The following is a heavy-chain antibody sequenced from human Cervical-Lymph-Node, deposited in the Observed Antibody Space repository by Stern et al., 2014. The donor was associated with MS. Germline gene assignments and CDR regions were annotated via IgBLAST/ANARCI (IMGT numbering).Heavy chain of an antibody. J-gene: IGHJ4*02. Sequence: VQLLDSGAEVKKPGASVKVSCKASGYTFTNYGISWVRQAPGQGLEWMGWISAYSGLTNYAQKLQGRVTMTTDTSTSTAYMELRSLRSDDTAVYYCARDTVDYGDPVDYWGQGTLVTVSS. CDR3: ARDTVDYGDPVDY. V-gene: IGHV1-18*01. CDR1: GYTFTNYG. CDR2: ISAYSGLT. D-gene: IGHD4-17*01.